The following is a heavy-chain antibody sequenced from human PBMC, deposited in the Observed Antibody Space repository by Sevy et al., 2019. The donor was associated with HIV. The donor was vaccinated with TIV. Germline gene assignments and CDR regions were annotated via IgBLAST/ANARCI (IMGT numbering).Heavy chain of an antibody. CDR2: IYFGGTT. D-gene: IGHD2-2*01. Sequence: SETLSLTCTVSGGSISSSSYYWGWIRQPPGKGLEWIGTIYFGGTTYNNPSLKSRVTLSLDTPKNQFSLKLTSVAAADTALYFCASGYTSSRGPFDYWGQGALVTVSS. J-gene: IGHJ4*02. CDR1: GGSISSSSYY. V-gene: IGHV4-39*01. CDR3: ASGYTSSRGPFDY.